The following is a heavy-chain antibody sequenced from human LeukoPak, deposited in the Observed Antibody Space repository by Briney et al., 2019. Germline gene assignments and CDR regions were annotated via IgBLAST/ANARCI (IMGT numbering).Heavy chain of an antibody. D-gene: IGHD6-19*01. Sequence: SETLSLTCTVSGGSISSYYWSWIRQPAGKGLEWIGRNYTSGSSNSNPSLKSRVTMSADTSKNQFSLKLSSVTAADTAVYYCARDISVAGSFLLFDYWGQGTLVTVSS. CDR2: NYTSGSS. J-gene: IGHJ4*02. CDR1: GGSISSYY. CDR3: ARDISVAGSFLLFDY. V-gene: IGHV4-4*07.